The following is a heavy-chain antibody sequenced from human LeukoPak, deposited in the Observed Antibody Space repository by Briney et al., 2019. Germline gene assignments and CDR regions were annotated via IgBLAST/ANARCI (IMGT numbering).Heavy chain of an antibody. CDR1: SGSISSYY. Sequence: SETLSLTCIVSSGSISSYYWSWIRQPPGMPLEWIGYFYNSGSTNYNPSLKSRVTISADTSKNQFSLKLSSVTAADTAVYYCARSPYCVGDCYFDYWGQGTQVTVSS. J-gene: IGHJ4*02. CDR3: ARSPYCVGDCYFDY. D-gene: IGHD2-21*02. CDR2: FYNSGST. V-gene: IGHV4-59*08.